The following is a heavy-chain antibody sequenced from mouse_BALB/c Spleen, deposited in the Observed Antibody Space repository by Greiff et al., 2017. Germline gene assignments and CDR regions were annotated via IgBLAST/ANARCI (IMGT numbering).Heavy chain of an antibody. J-gene: IGHJ2*01. V-gene: IGHV3-6*02. CDR3: ARAYYGNYPDY. Sequence: ESGPGLVKPSQSLSLTCSVTGYSITSGYYWNWIRQFPGNKLEWMGYISYDGSNNYNPSLKNRISITRDTSKNQFFLKLNSVTTEDTATYYCARAYYGNYPDYWGQGTTRTVSS. CDR1: GYSITSGYY. D-gene: IGHD2-10*01. CDR2: ISYDGSN.